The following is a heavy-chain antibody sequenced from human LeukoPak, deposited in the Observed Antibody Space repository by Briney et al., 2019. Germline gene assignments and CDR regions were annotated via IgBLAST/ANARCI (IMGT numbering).Heavy chain of an antibody. CDR3: AREQWLTNWFDP. CDR2: INPNSGGT. D-gene: IGHD6-19*01. V-gene: IGHV1-2*02. Sequence: ASVKVSCKASGYTFTDYALHWVRQAPGQSLEWMGWINPNSGGTNYAQKFQGRVTMTRDTSISTAHMELSRLRSDDTAVYYCAREQWLTNWFDPWGQGTLVTVSS. CDR1: GYTFTDYA. J-gene: IGHJ5*02.